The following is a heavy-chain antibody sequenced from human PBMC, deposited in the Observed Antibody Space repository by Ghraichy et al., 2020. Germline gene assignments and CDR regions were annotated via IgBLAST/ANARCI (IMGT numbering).Heavy chain of an antibody. CDR1: GFTFSSYA. J-gene: IGHJ6*02. V-gene: IGHV3-30*04. CDR2: ISYDGSNK. D-gene: IGHD2-15*01. Sequence: GGSLRLSCAASGFTFSSYAMHWVRQAPGKGLEWVTVISYDGSNKYYADSVKGRFTISRDNSKNTLYLQMNSLRAEDTAVYYCARDGVDCSGGSCYSGWGYYYGMDVWCQGTTVTVSS. CDR3: ARDGVDCSGGSCYSGWGYYYGMDV.